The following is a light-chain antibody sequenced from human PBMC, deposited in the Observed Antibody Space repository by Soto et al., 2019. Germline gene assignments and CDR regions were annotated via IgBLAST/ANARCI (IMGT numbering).Light chain of an antibody. CDR1: QSISSW. J-gene: IGKJ4*01. CDR2: KAS. Sequence: DLQMTKSHSTLSASVGDRVTITCRASQSISSWLAWYQQKPGKAPKALIYKASILESGVPSRFSGSGSGTEFTLTINILQPDDFATYYCQQYHRYPVTFGGGTKV. V-gene: IGKV1-5*03. CDR3: QQYHRYPVT.